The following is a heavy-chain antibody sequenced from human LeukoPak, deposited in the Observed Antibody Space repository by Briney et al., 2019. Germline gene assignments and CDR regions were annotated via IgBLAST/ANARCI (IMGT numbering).Heavy chain of an antibody. CDR2: IYYSGST. CDR1: GGSISSGDYY. V-gene: IGHV4-30-4*02. J-gene: IGHJ6*04. Sequence: SETLSLTCTVPGGSISSGDYYWSWIRQPPGKGLEWIGYIYYSGSTYYNPSLKSRVTISVDTSKNQFSLKLSSVTAADTAVYYCAREDVLLWFGEFHYYGMDVWGKGTTVTVSS. D-gene: IGHD3-10*01. CDR3: AREDVLLWFGEFHYYGMDV.